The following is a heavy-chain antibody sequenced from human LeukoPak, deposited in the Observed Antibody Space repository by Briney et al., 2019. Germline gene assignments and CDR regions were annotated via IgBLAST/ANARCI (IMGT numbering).Heavy chain of an antibody. CDR2: IGTADDT. V-gene: IGHV3-13*01. CDR3: AKDPYRPYYFDY. D-gene: IGHD1-14*01. J-gene: IGHJ4*02. CDR1: GFTFSKYD. Sequence: GGSLRLSCAASGFTFSKYDMHWVRQATGKGLEWVSAIGTADDTYYGDSVKGRFTISRDNSKNTLYLQMNSLRAEDTAVYYCAKDPYRPYYFDYWGQGTLVTVSS.